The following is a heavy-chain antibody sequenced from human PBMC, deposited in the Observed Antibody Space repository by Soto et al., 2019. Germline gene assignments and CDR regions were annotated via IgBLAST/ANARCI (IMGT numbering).Heavy chain of an antibody. D-gene: IGHD6-19*01. CDR1: GFTFSSYA. J-gene: IGHJ4*02. CDR2: ISGSGGST. V-gene: IGHV3-23*01. CDR3: AKADSSGWYYFDY. Sequence: EVQLLESGGGLVQPGGSLRLSCAASGFTFSSYAMSWVRQAPGKGLEWVSAISGSGGSTYYADSVKGRFTISRDNSKNTLYLQMNSLRDEDTAVYYCAKADSSGWYYFDYWGQGTLVTVSS.